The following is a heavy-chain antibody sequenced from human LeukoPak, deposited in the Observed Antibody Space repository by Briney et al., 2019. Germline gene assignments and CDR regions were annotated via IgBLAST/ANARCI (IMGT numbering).Heavy chain of an antibody. CDR1: GFTFSSYS. D-gene: IGHD6-13*01. Sequence: GGSLRLSCAASGFTFSSYSMTWVRQAPGKGLEWVSSISRSSSYIYYADSVKGRFTISRDNAKNSLFLQMNSLRAEDTAVYYCARSSSSWYGDYWGQGTLVTVSS. CDR2: ISRSSSYI. J-gene: IGHJ4*02. CDR3: ARSSSSWYGDY. V-gene: IGHV3-21*01.